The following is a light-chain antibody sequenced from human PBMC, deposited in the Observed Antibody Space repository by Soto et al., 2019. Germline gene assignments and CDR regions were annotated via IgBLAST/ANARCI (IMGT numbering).Light chain of an antibody. J-gene: IGKJ1*01. Sequence: EIVMTQSPATLSVSPGERATLSCRASQSVSILVAWYQQKPGQAPRLLIHGATTRATGIPARFSGSGSGTEFTLTISSLQSEDFAVYYCQQYGSSRTWTFGQGTKVDIK. CDR3: QQYGSSRTWT. CDR2: GAT. CDR1: QSVSIL. V-gene: IGKV3-15*01.